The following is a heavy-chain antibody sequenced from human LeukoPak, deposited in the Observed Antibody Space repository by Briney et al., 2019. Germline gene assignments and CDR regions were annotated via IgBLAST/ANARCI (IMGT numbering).Heavy chain of an antibody. CDR3: ARVVLLWFGELLPAGYDY. Sequence: GGSLRLSCAASGFTFSSYWMSWVRQAPGKGLEWVANIKQDGSEKYYVDSVKGRFTISRDNAKNSLYLQMNSLRAEDTAVYYCARVVLLWFGELLPAGYDYWGQGTLVTVSS. D-gene: IGHD3-10*01. V-gene: IGHV3-7*01. CDR2: IKQDGSEK. CDR1: GFTFSSYW. J-gene: IGHJ4*02.